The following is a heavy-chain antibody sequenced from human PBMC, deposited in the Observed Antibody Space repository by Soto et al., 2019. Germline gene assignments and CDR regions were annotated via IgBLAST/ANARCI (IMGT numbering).Heavy chain of an antibody. J-gene: IGHJ2*01. CDR2: ISAYNGNT. D-gene: IGHD4-17*01. CDR3: ARDRTLSYYGDYGGRYFDL. CDR1: GYTFTSYG. V-gene: IGHV1-18*01. Sequence: ASVKVSCKASGYTFTSYGISWVRQAPGQGLEWMGWISAYNGNTNYAQKLQGRVTMTTDTSTSTAYMELRSLRSDDTAVYYCARDRTLSYYGDYGGRYFDLWGRGTLVTVSS.